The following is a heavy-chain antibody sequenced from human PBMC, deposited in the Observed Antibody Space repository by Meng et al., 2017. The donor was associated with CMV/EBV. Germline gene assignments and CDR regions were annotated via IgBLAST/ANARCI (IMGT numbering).Heavy chain of an antibody. CDR3: AKEQGSMRQQLAYYYYGMDV. D-gene: IGHD6-13*01. Sequence: GESLKISCAASGFTFSSYGMHWVRQAPGKGLEWVAVIWYDGSNKYYADSVKGRFTISRDNSKNTLYLQMNSLRAEDTAVYYCAKEQGSMRQQLAYYYYGMDVWGQGTTVAVSS. J-gene: IGHJ6*02. CDR1: GFTFSSYG. V-gene: IGHV3-33*06. CDR2: IWYDGSNK.